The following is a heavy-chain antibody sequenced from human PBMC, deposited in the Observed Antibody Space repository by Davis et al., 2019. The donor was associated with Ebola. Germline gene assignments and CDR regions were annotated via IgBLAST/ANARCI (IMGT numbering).Heavy chain of an antibody. J-gene: IGHJ3*02. V-gene: IGHV4-30-2*05. D-gene: IGHD2-21*01. Sequence: PSETLSLTCAVSGGSISSGGYSWSWIRQPPGKGLEWIGYIYHSGSTYYNPSLKSRVTISVDTSKNQFSLKLSSVTAADTAVYYCARVRHITDRAFDIWGQGTMVTVSS. CDR1: GGSISSGGYS. CDR3: ARVRHITDRAFDI. CDR2: IYHSGST.